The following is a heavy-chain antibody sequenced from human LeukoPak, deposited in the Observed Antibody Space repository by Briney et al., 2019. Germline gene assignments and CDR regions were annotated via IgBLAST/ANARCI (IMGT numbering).Heavy chain of an antibody. CDR2: INSDGGST. D-gene: IGHD5-24*01. CDR3: ARRIQGMAPYYFDY. CDR1: GFTFSSYW. J-gene: IGHJ4*02. Sequence: PEGSLRLSCTASGFTFSSYWMHWVRQAPGKGLVWVSRINSDGGSTSYADSVKGRFTISRDNAKNTLYLQMNSLRAEDTAVYYCARRIQGMAPYYFDYWGQGTLVTVSS. V-gene: IGHV3-74*01.